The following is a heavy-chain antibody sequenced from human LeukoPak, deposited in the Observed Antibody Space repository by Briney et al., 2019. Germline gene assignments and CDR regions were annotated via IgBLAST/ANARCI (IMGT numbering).Heavy chain of an antibody. J-gene: IGHJ4*02. V-gene: IGHV4-59*08. D-gene: IGHD2-2*01. CDR3: AGHIVVVPAAINY. CDR1: GGSISSYY. CDR2: IYYSGST. Sequence: SETLSLTCTVSGGSISSYYWSWIRQPPGKGLEWIGYIYYSGSTNYKPSLKSRVTISVATSKNQFSLKLSSVTAADTAVYYCAGHIVVVPAAINYWGQGTLVTVSS.